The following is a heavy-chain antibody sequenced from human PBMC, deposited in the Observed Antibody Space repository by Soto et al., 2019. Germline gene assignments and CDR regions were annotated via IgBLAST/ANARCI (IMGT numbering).Heavy chain of an antibody. V-gene: IGHV4-30-4*01. CDR1: GGSISSGDYY. Sequence: PSETLSLTCTVSGGSISSGDYYCSCISQPPGKGLEWIGFIYYSGSTYYNPSLKSRITISVDTSKNQFSLNLYSVTAADTAVYYCARVYHCSGGSCYTFDYWGQGTLVTVSS. CDR3: ARVYHCSGGSCYTFDY. D-gene: IGHD2-15*01. CDR2: IYYSGST. J-gene: IGHJ4*02.